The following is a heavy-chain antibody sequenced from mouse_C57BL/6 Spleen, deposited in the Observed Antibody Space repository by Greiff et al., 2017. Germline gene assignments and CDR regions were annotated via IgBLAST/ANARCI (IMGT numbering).Heavy chain of an antibody. D-gene: IGHD2-4*01. CDR2: INPNNGGT. Sequence: EVQVVESGPELVKPGASVKMSCKASGYTFTDYNMHWVKQSHGKSLEWIGYINPNNGGTSYNQKFKGKATLTVNKSSSTAYMELRSLTSEDSAVYYCARGDYDGDAMDYWGQGTSVTVSS. V-gene: IGHV1-22*01. J-gene: IGHJ4*01. CDR3: ARGDYDGDAMDY. CDR1: GYTFTDYN.